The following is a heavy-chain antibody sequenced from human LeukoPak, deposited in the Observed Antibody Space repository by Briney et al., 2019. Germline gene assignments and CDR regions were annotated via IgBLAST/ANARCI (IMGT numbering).Heavy chain of an antibody. CDR3: ARDPPIVATTPRPYYFDY. CDR2: IIPILGIA. V-gene: IGHV1-69*04. J-gene: IGHJ4*02. Sequence: SVKVSCKASGGTFSSYAISWVRQAPGQGLEWMGRIIPILGIANYAQRFQGRVTITADKSTSTAYMELSSLRSEDTAVYYCARDPPIVATTPRPYYFDYWGQGTLVTVSS. D-gene: IGHD5-12*01. CDR1: GGTFSSYA.